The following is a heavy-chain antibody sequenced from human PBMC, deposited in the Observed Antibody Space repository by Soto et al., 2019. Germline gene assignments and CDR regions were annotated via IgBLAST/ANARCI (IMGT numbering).Heavy chain of an antibody. V-gene: IGHV4-4*02. CDR3: ARGNPFYFWTPDAFDF. Sequence: NPSETLSLTCTVSGASIITSNWWSWVRQPSGKGLEWIGEISHSGNTNYNPSLKSRVTISVDKSKSQFSLRLTSVTAADTAVYFCARGNPFYFWTPDAFDFWGRGTLVTVSS. CDR1: GASIITSNW. CDR2: ISHSGNT. J-gene: IGHJ3*01. D-gene: IGHD3-16*01.